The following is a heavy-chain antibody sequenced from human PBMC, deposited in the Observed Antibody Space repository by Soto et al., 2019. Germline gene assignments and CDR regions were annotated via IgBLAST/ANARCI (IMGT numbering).Heavy chain of an antibody. V-gene: IGHV4-59*01. J-gene: IGHJ6*02. D-gene: IGHD3-10*01. Sequence: SETLSLTCTVSGGSISSYYWSWIRQPPGKGLEWIGYIYYSGSTNYNPSLKSRVTISVDTSKNQFSLKLSSVTAADTAVYYCARDLGSGSYYNRDYYGMDVWGQGTTVTVSS. CDR3: ARDLGSGSYYNRDYYGMDV. CDR1: GGSISSYY. CDR2: IYYSGST.